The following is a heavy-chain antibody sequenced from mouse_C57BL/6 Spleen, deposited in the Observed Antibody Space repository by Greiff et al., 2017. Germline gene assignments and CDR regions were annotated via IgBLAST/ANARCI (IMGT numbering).Heavy chain of an antibody. CDR2: FYPGSGNT. D-gene: IGHD1-1*01. CDR1: GYSFTSYY. J-gene: IGHJ2*01. CDR3: ARDYGSSYFDY. V-gene: IGHV1-66*01. Sequence: VQLVESGPELVKPGASVKISCKASGYSFTSYYIHWVKQRPGQGLEWMGWFYPGSGNTKYNEQFKGRATLSADTSSSNAYMQLSSLTSEDSAVYYCARDYGSSYFDYWGRGTTLTVSS.